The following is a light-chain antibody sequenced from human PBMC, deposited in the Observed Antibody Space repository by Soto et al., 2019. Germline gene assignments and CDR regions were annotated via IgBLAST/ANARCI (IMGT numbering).Light chain of an antibody. CDR2: AAS. J-gene: IGKJ4*01. V-gene: IGKV1-12*01. Sequence: DIQLTQSPSSVSSSVGDRVTITCRASQVISSWLAWYQQKPGKAPKLLIYAASSLQRGVPSTFSGSGSGTDFTLTISSLLPEDFATYYCQTAKSLTLNFGGGTKVDIK. CDR1: QVISSW. CDR3: QTAKSLTLN.